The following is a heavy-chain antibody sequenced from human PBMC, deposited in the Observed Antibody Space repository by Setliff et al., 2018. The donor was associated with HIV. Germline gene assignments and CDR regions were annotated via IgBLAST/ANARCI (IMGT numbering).Heavy chain of an antibody. CDR2: ISGSGGST. CDR3: AKSRVVRGVIIGTRLGYYMDV. Sequence: GGSLRLSCAASGFTFSSYAMSWVRQAPGKGLEWVSAISGSGGSTYYADSVRGRFTISRDNSKNTLYLQMNSLRAEDTAVYYCAKSRVVRGVIIGTRLGYYMDVWGKGTTVTVSS. J-gene: IGHJ6*03. D-gene: IGHD3-10*01. V-gene: IGHV3-23*01. CDR1: GFTFSSYA.